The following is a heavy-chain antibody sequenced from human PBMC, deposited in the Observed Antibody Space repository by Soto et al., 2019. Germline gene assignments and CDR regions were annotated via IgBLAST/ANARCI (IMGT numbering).Heavy chain of an antibody. D-gene: IGHD6-13*01. CDR2: ITTNGHT. CDR3: AKGLLNGRWYAAD. CDR1: GFTFTNCV. V-gene: IGHV3-23*01. Sequence: EVHLLESGGVLVQPGGSLRLSCETSGFTFTNCVMTWVRQPPGKRLEWVSVITTNGHTDYADSVKGRFTIFRDNSKNTVYLQMNSLRAEDTAIYYCAKGLLNGRWYAADWGQGTLVTVSS. J-gene: IGHJ4*02.